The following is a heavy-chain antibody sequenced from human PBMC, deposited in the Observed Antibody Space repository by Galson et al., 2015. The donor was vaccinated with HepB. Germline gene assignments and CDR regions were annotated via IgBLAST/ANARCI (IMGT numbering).Heavy chain of an antibody. D-gene: IGHD3-10*01. CDR2: TYYTSQWNN. V-gene: IGHV6-1*01. CDR1: GDSVSGDTSF. J-gene: IGHJ3*02. Sequence: CAISGDSVSGDTSFWNWVRRSPSRGLEWLGRTYYTSQWNNDYAVSVKSRISINPDTSRNHFSLQLNSVTPDDTAVYYCARGPMARGFDIWGQGTMVTVSS. CDR3: ARGPMARGFDI.